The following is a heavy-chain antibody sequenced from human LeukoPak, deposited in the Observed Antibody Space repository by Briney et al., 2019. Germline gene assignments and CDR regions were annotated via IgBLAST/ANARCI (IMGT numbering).Heavy chain of an antibody. CDR2: IWYGGSNK. Sequence: GGSLRLSCAASGFTFSSYGMHWVRQAPGKGLEWVAVIWYGGSNKYYADSVKGRFTISRDNSKNTLYLQMNSLRAEDTAVYYCAKDSWDYWGQGTLVTVSS. CDR3: AKDSWDY. V-gene: IGHV3-30*02. CDR1: GFTFSSYG. J-gene: IGHJ4*02.